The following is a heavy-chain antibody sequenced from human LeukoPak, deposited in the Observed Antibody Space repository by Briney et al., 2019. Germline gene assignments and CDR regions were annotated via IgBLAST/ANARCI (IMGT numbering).Heavy chain of an antibody. CDR1: GVSISSNY. CDR3: ARVNIVAGWFDP. J-gene: IGHJ5*02. V-gene: IGHV4-59*01. CDR2: IYYSGST. D-gene: IGHD6-13*01. Sequence: SETLSLTCTVSGVSISSNYWSWIRQPPGKGLEWIGYIYYSGSTNYNPSLKSRVTISVDTSKNHFSLKLSSVTAADTAVYYCARVNIVAGWFDPWGQGTPVTVSS.